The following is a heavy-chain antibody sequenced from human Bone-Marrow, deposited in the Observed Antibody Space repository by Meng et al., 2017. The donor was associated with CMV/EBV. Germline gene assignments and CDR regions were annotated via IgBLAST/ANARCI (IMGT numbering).Heavy chain of an antibody. CDR2: IYSGGST. Sequence: GESLKISCAASGFTVSSNYMSWVRQAPGKGLEWVSVIYSGGSTYYADSVKGRFTISRDNSKNTLYLQMNSLRAEDTAVYYCARGASLDYWGQGTLVTASS. J-gene: IGHJ4*02. D-gene: IGHD6-6*01. CDR3: ARGASLDY. CDR1: GFTVSSNY. V-gene: IGHV3-53*01.